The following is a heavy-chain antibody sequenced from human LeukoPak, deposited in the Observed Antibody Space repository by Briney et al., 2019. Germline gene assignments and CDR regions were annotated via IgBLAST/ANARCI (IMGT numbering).Heavy chain of an antibody. Sequence: GESWPISSMASGYSFLTYWVCWGRQMPGKGLEWMGIIYPGDSDTRYSPSFQGQVTISAAKTISTDYLQRSSLKASDTAMDYCARPANIKSIMGDIVYWGQGTLVTVSS. CDR3: ARPANIKSIMGDIVY. CDR2: IYPGDSDT. V-gene: IGHV5-51*01. CDR1: GYSFLTYW. J-gene: IGHJ4*02. D-gene: IGHD1-26*01.